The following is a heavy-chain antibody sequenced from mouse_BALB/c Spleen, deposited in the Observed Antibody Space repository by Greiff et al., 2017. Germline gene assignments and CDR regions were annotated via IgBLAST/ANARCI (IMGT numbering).Heavy chain of an antibody. D-gene: IGHD2-14*01. J-gene: IGHJ2*01. V-gene: IGHV14-3*02. CDR1: GFNIKDTY. CDR2: IDPANGNT. Sequence: EVQLQQSGAELVKPGASVKLSCTASGFNIKDTYMHWVKQRPEQGLEWIGRIDPANGNTKYDPKFQGKATITADTSSNTAYLQLSSLTSEDTAVYYCTRNYRYDVFDYLGQGTTLTVSS. CDR3: TRNYRYDVFDY.